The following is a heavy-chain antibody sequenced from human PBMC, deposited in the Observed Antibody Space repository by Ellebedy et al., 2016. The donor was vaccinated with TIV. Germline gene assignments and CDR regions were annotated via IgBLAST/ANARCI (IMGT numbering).Heavy chain of an antibody. CDR2: ISGSSLTK. D-gene: IGHD7-27*01. CDR1: GFTFSPYS. J-gene: IGHJ3*02. V-gene: IGHV3-48*04. CDR3: ARDMAWGNERMNDAFDI. Sequence: GGSLRLSCAASGFTFSPYSMNWVRQAPGKGLEWVSYISGSSLTKFYADSVKGRFTISRDNAESSLYLQMDGLRVEDTAVYYCARDMAWGNERMNDAFDIWGHGTMVTVSS.